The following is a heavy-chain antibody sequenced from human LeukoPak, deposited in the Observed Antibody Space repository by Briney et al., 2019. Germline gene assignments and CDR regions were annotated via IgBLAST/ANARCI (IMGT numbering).Heavy chain of an antibody. CDR1: GFTFSSHG. CDR3: AKARDILTGYPDPFDY. J-gene: IGHJ4*02. V-gene: IGHV3-23*01. D-gene: IGHD3-9*01. CDR2: ISGSGDNT. Sequence: GGTLRLSCAASGFTFSSHGMSWVRQAPGKGLEWVSTISGSGDNTYYADSVKGRFTISRDNSKNTLYLQMNSLRAEDTAVYYCAKARDILTGYPDPFDYWGQGTLVTVSS.